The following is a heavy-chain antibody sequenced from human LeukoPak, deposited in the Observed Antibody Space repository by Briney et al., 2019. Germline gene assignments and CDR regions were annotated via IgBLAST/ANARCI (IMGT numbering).Heavy chain of an antibody. CDR3: ATWTTVVTRNAFDI. Sequence: PGGSLRLSCAASGFTFSSYAMSWVRQAPGKGLEWVSYISSSSSTIYYADSVKGRFTISRDNAKNSLYLQMNSLRAEDTAVYYCATWTTVVTRNAFDIWGQGTMVTVSS. CDR2: ISSSSSTI. D-gene: IGHD4-23*01. CDR1: GFTFSSYA. J-gene: IGHJ3*02. V-gene: IGHV3-48*01.